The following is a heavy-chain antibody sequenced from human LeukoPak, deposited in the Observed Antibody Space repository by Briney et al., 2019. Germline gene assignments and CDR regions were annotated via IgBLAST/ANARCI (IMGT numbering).Heavy chain of an antibody. CDR2: INHSGIT. CDR3: ARWDSSYYAFDI. V-gene: IGHV4-34*01. Sequence: SETLSLTCAVYGGSFSGYYWSWIRQPPGKGLEWIGEINHSGITNYNPSFKSRVTISVDTPKNQFSLKLTSVTAADTAVYFCARWDSSYYAFDIWGQGTMVTVSS. CDR1: GGSFSGYY. J-gene: IGHJ3*02. D-gene: IGHD6-13*01.